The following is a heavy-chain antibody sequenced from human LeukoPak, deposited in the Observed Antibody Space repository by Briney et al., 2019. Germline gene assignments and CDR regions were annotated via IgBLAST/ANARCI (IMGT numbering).Heavy chain of an antibody. Sequence: SETLSLTCTVSGGSISGYYWSWVRQPPGKGLECIGYIFYGGSTNYNPSLKSRVTISVDTSKNQFSLKLSSVTAADTAVYYCARRYFDWSTFDYWGQGTLVTVSS. CDR3: ARRYFDWSTFDY. CDR1: GGSISGYY. CDR2: IFYGGST. J-gene: IGHJ4*02. D-gene: IGHD3-9*01. V-gene: IGHV4-59*08.